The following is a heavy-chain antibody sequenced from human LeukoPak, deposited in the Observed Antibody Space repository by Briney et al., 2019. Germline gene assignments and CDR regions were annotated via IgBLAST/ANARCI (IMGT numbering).Heavy chain of an antibody. Sequence: PSETLSLTFTVSNGSISSGDYYWSWIRQPPGKGLEWIGYIYYSGSTYYNPSLKSRVTISVDTSKNQFSLRLSSVTAADTAVYYCANIGSGAFDIWGQGTMVTVSS. J-gene: IGHJ3*02. CDR3: ANIGSGAFDI. D-gene: IGHD1-26*01. CDR1: NGSISSGDYY. CDR2: IYYSGST. V-gene: IGHV4-30-4*08.